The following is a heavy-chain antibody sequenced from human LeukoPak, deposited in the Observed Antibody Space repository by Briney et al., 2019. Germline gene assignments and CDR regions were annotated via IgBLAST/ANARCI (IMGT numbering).Heavy chain of an antibody. CDR3: ARDRLGNYFDY. J-gene: IGHJ4*02. Sequence: PGGSLRLSCAASGFTFTNYAMSWVRQAPGKGLEWVSSISGSGGSTYYADSVKGRFTISRDNARSSLYLQMNSLRAEDTAVYYCARDRLGNYFDYWGQGTLVTVSS. V-gene: IGHV3-23*01. D-gene: IGHD7-27*01. CDR2: ISGSGGST. CDR1: GFTFTNYA.